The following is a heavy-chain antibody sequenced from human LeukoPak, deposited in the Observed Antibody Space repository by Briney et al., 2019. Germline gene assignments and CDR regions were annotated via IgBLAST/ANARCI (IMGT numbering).Heavy chain of an antibody. D-gene: IGHD5-24*01. V-gene: IGHV3-30*02. Sequence: GGSLRLSCAASGFTFSSYGIHWVRQAPGKGLEWVAFIRYDGSNNYADSVKGRFTISRDNSKNTLYLQMNSLRTEDTAVYYCAKDPVEMATEPLPPHFDYWGQGTLVTVSS. J-gene: IGHJ4*02. CDR3: AKDPVEMATEPLPPHFDY. CDR1: GFTFSSYG. CDR2: IRYDGSN.